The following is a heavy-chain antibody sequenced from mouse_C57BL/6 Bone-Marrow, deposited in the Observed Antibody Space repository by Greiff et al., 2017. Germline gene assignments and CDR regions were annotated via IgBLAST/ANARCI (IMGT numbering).Heavy chain of an antibody. CDR3: ARRGPRGSSYEGFAY. Sequence: QVQLQQSGTELVKPGASVKLSCKASGYTFTSYWMHWVKQRPGQGLEWIGNINPSNGGTNYNEKFKSKATLTVDKSSSTAYMQRSSLTSEDSAVYYCARRGPRGSSYEGFAYWGQGTLVTVSA. D-gene: IGHD1-1*01. CDR1: GYTFTSYW. V-gene: IGHV1-53*01. CDR2: INPSNGGT. J-gene: IGHJ3*01.